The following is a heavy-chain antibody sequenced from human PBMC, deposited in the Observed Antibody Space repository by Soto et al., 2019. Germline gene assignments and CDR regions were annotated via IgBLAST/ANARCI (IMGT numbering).Heavy chain of an antibody. Sequence: GGSLRLSCAASGFPFGDFGMHWLRQAPGKGLEWVAVISHDGSDKFYADSVKARFTISRDNSKNTLYLQMSGLRAEDTAVYYCGSVGYCSSTNCLFYYYHYGMDVWGQGTTVTVSS. D-gene: IGHD2-2*03. V-gene: IGHV3-30*03. CDR1: GFPFGDFG. J-gene: IGHJ6*02. CDR3: GSVGYCSSTNCLFYYYHYGMDV. CDR2: ISHDGSDK.